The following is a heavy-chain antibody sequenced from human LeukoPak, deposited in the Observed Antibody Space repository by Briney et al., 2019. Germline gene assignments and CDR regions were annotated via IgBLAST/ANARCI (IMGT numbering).Heavy chain of an antibody. Sequence: ASVKVSCTASGGTFSSYAISWVRQAPGQGLEWMGGIIPIFGTANYAQKFQGRVTITADESTSTAYMELSSLRSEDTAVYYCARDSKDSSGNLDYWGQGTLVTVSS. CDR2: IIPIFGTA. J-gene: IGHJ4*02. V-gene: IGHV1-69*13. D-gene: IGHD3-22*01. CDR1: GGTFSSYA. CDR3: ARDSKDSSGNLDY.